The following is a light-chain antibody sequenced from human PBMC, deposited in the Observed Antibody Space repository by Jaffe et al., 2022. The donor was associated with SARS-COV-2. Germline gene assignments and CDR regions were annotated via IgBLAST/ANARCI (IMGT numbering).Light chain of an antibody. Sequence: QSVLTQPPSVSGAPGQRVTISCIGSSSNIGAGYDVHWYQQFPGTAPKLLIYGNTNRPSGVPDRFSGSKSATSASLVISGLQPEDEADYHCHSYDTLSGYVFGTGTMVSVL. CDR2: GNT. CDR3: HSYDTLSGYV. V-gene: IGLV1-40*01. J-gene: IGLJ1*01. CDR1: SSNIGAGYD.